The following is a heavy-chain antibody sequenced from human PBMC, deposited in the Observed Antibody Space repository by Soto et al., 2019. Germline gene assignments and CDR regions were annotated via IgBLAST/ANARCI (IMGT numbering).Heavy chain of an antibody. CDR1: GYTFTSYD. J-gene: IGHJ3*02. V-gene: IGHV1-8*01. CDR2: MNPNSGNT. CDR3: AREGTYSDYYDSSGYPVDAFDI. D-gene: IGHD3-22*01. Sequence: GASVKVSFKASGYTFTSYDINWVRQATGQGLEWMGWMNPNSGNTGYAQKFQGRVTMTRNTSISTAYMELSSLRSEDTAVYYCAREGTYSDYYDSSGYPVDAFDIWGQGTMVTVSS.